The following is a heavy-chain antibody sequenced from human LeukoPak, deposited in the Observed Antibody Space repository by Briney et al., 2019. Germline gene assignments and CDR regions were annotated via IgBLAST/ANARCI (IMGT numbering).Heavy chain of an antibody. J-gene: IGHJ4*02. Sequence: KAGGSLRLSCAASGFTFTNAWMSWVRQAPGKGLEWVGRIKRKSDGGTTDYAAPVKGRFTISRDDSKATLYLQMNSLKTEDTAVYYCTTSNFGFPFDYWGQGTLVTVSS. CDR2: IKRKSDGGTT. CDR1: GFTFTNAW. CDR3: TTSNFGFPFDY. V-gene: IGHV3-15*01. D-gene: IGHD3-3*01.